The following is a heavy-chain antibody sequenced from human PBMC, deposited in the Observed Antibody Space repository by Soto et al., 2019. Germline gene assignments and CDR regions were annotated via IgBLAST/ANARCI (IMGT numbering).Heavy chain of an antibody. J-gene: IGHJ4*02. D-gene: IGHD2-15*01. CDR1: GLTFSNYW. CDR3: SRDVVVGAKALNY. CDR2: IKEDGSEK. V-gene: IGHV3-7*01. Sequence: ESLTMSFAASGLTFSNYWMTWVRQAPGKGLEWVANIKEDGSEKHYVDSVKGRFTISRDNAKNSLYLQMNSLRVEDKAVYFCSRDVVVGAKALNYWGQGALVTVSS.